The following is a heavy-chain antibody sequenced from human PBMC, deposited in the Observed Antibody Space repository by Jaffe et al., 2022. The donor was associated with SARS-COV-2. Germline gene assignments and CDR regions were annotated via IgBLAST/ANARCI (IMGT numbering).Heavy chain of an antibody. V-gene: IGHV3-23*01. CDR1: GFAFDNYA. D-gene: IGHD2-15*01. CDR2: LSEAGHDI. Sequence: EVQLLESGGGLVQPGGSLRLSCAASGFAFDNYAMSWVRQAPGKGLEWVSGLSEAGHDIYYADSVRGRFTISRDNSKNTLYLQMNSLRAEDTAIYYCAKDYGNCRGGRCYSTPFEYWGQGTLVTVSS. J-gene: IGHJ4*02. CDR3: AKDYGNCRGGRCYSTPFEY.